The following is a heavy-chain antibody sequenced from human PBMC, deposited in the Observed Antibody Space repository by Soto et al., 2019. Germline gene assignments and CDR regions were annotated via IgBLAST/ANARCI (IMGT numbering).Heavy chain of an antibody. J-gene: IGHJ4*02. D-gene: IGHD3-10*01. CDR2: IYYSGST. Sequence: SETLSLTCTVSGGSISSYYWSWIRQPPGKGLEWIGYIYYSGSTNYNPSLKSRVTISVDTSKNQFSLKLSSVTAADTAVYYCERGLGAYGSGSYFDHWGQGTLVTVSS. V-gene: IGHV4-59*08. CDR3: ERGLGAYGSGSYFDH. CDR1: GGSISSYY.